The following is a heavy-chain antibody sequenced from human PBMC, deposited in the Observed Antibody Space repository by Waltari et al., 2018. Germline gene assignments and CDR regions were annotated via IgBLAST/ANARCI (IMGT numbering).Heavy chain of an antibody. D-gene: IGHD3-16*02. CDR3: AKGSRGYTNYFFDS. Sequence: EVQLLESAGGLVQPGEALSISCAASGFSFMGFAMTWVRQAPGEGLECVASISGSGATPFYADSVKGRFTIVRDNSRDTVYLQMNSLRVDDSAVYYCAKGSRGYTNYFFDSWGQGTLVSVSS. V-gene: IGHV3-23*01. CDR2: ISGSGATP. J-gene: IGHJ4*02. CDR1: GFSFMGFA.